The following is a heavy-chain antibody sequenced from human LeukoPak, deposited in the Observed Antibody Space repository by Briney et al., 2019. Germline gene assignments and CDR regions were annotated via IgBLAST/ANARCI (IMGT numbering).Heavy chain of an antibody. J-gene: IGHJ4*02. D-gene: IGHD6-13*01. V-gene: IGHV3-66*04. CDR1: GFTVSSNY. CDR3: ARRRAASWSFDS. CDR2: IYTDGRT. Sequence: GGSLRLSCAASGFTVSSNYMGWVRQAPGKGLEWVSVIYTDGRTYSADSMKGRFTLSGGNSKNTLYLQMSSLRAEDTAVYYCARRRAASWSFDSWGQGTLVTVSS.